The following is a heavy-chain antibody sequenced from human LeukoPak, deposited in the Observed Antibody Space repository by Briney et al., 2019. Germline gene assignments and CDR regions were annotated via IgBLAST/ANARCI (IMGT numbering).Heavy chain of an antibody. Sequence: ASVKVSCKASGYTFTSYDINWVRQATGPGLEWMGRMNPNSGNTGYAQKFQGRVTMTRNTSISTAYMELSSLRSEDTAVYYCGRSKGGLWFGESTPLMDVWGKGTTVTVSS. V-gene: IGHV1-8*01. CDR3: GRSKGGLWFGESTPLMDV. CDR1: GYTFTSYD. CDR2: MNPNSGNT. J-gene: IGHJ6*03. D-gene: IGHD3-10*01.